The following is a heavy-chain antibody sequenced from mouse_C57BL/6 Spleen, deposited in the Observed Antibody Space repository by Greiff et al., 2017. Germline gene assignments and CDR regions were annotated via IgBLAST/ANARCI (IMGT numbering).Heavy chain of an antibody. J-gene: IGHJ2*01. CDR1: GYTFTSYW. Sequence: QVQLKQPGAELVKPGASVKMSCKASGYTFTSYWITWVKQRPGQGLEWIGDIYPGSGSTNYNEKFKSKAILTVDTSSSTAYMQLSSRTSEDSAVYYCARDYYGDDWGKGTTLTVSS. V-gene: IGHV1-55*01. CDR3: ARDYYGDD. CDR2: IYPGSGST.